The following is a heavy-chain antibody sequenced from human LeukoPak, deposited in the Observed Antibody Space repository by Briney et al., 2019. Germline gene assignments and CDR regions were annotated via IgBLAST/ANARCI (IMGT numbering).Heavy chain of an antibody. CDR1: GYTFNSYY. CDR3: AKDRRTISDYYYFYYMDV. Sequence: GASVKVSCKASGYTFNSYYMHWVRQAPGQGGEWMGWINPDSGGTNYAHNFQRSLTFTSDTSTSTTHMEFNRLRTDDTAVYFCAKDRRTISDYYYFYYMDVWGKGTTVTVSS. CDR2: INPDSGGT. D-gene: IGHD1-14*01. V-gene: IGHV1-2*02. J-gene: IGHJ6*03.